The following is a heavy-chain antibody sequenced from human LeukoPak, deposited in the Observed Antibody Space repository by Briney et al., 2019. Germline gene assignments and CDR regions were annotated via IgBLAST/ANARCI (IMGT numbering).Heavy chain of an antibody. CDR2: ISGSGGST. D-gene: IGHD3-16*01. J-gene: IGHJ6*02. Sequence: GGSLRLSCAASGFTFSSYAMSWVRQAPGKGLEWVSGISGSGGSTYYADSVKGRFTICRDNSKNTLYLQMNSLRAEDTAVYYCATSWGPDTSAFRWGRDGMDVWGQGTTVIVS. CDR3: ATSWGPDTSAFRWGRDGMDV. V-gene: IGHV3-23*01. CDR1: GFTFSSYA.